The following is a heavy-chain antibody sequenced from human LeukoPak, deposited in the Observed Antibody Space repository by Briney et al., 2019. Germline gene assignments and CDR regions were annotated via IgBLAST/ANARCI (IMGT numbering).Heavy chain of an antibody. CDR1: GYSFTSYW. D-gene: IGHD3-10*01. J-gene: IGHJ5*02. CDR3: ARSAFYYGSGSYRVWFDP. CDR2: IYPGDSDT. V-gene: IGHV5-51*01. Sequence: GESLKISCKGSGYSFTSYWIGWVRQMPGKGLEWMGIIYPGDSDTRYSPSFQGQVTISADKSISTAYLQWSSLKASDTAMYYCARSAFYYGSGSYRVWFDPWGQGTLVTVSS.